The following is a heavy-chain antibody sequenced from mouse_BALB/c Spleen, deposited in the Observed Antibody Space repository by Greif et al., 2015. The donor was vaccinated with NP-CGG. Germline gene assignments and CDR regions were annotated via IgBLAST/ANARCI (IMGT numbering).Heavy chain of an antibody. J-gene: IGHJ3*01. CDR3: LIYYGNYWFAY. V-gene: IGHV14-4*02. Sequence: EVQLQQSGAELVRSGASVKWSCTASGFNIKDYYMHWVKQRPEQGLEWIGWIDPENGDTEYAPKFQGKATMTADTSSNTAYLQLSSLTSEDTAVYYSLIYYGNYWFAYWGQGTLVTVSA. CDR1: GFNIKDYY. CDR2: IDPENGDT. D-gene: IGHD2-1*01.